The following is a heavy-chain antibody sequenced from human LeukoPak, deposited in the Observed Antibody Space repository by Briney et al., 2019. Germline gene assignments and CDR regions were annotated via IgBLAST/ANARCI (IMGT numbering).Heavy chain of an antibody. CDR2: INEDGSGK. D-gene: IGHD3-3*01. Sequence: PGGSLRLSCAVSGFTFSSYWMSWVRQAPGKGLEWVANINEDGSGKYYMDSVKGRFTISRDNAKNSLYLQMNSLRAEDTAMYYCMRSEVGRNWFDPWGQGTLVTVSS. CDR1: GFTFSSYW. V-gene: IGHV3-7*03. CDR3: MRSEVGRNWFDP. J-gene: IGHJ5*02.